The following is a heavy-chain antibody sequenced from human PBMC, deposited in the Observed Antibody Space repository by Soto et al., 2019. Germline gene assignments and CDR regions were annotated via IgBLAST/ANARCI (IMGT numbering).Heavy chain of an antibody. J-gene: IGHJ6*02. CDR1: GGSISSSSYY. CDR3: ARSFGQWLVYYYGMDV. V-gene: IGHV4-39*01. CDR2: IYYSGST. Sequence: PSETLSLTCTVSGGSISSSSYYWGWIRQPPGKGLEWIGSIYYSGSTYYNPSLKSRVTISVDTSKNQFSLKLSSVTAADTAVYYCARSFGQWLVYYYGMDVWGQGTKVTVSS. D-gene: IGHD6-19*01.